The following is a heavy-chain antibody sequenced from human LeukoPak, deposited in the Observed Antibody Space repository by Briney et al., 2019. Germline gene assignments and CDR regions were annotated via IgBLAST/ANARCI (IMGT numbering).Heavy chain of an antibody. J-gene: IGHJ3*02. D-gene: IGHD2-2*01. V-gene: IGHV4-39*07. CDR1: GGSISSSSYY. Sequence: PSETLSLTCTVSGGSISSSSYYWGWIRQPPGKGLEWIGSIYYSGSTYYNPSLKSRVTISVDTSKNQFSLKLSSVTAADTAVYYCARGPHTYCSSTSCYVGIGAIFGVVIIGGAFDIWGQGTMVTVSS. CDR2: IYYSGST. CDR3: ARGPHTYCSSTSCYVGIGAIFGVVIIGGAFDI.